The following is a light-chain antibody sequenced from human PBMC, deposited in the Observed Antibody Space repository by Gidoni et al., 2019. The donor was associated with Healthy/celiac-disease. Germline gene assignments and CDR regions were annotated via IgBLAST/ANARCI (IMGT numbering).Light chain of an antibody. CDR1: QSVSSSY. CDR3: QQYGSSPWT. V-gene: IGKV3-20*01. CDR2: GAS. J-gene: IGKJ1*01. Sequence: EIVLTPSPGTLSLSPGERATLSCRAIQSVSSSYLAWYQQKPGQAPRLLIYGASSRATGIPDRFSGSGSGTDFTLTISRLEPEDFAVYYCQQYGSSPWTFGQGTKVEIK.